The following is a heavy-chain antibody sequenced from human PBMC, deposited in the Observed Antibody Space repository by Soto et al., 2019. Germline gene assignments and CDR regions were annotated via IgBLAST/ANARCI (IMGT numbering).Heavy chain of an antibody. CDR2: IDINSGHT. Sequence: ASVKVSCQTSGYTFSNYVITWVRQAPGQGLEWVGWIDINSGHTNYSQKFQGRVTITRDTSASTAYMELSSLRSEDTAVYYCARDLPPIDYRGQGTLVTVSS. CDR3: ARDLPPIDY. V-gene: IGHV1-3*04. J-gene: IGHJ4*02. CDR1: GYTFSNYV.